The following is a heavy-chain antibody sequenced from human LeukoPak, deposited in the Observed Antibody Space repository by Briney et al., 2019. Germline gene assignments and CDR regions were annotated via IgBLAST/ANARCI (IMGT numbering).Heavy chain of an antibody. D-gene: IGHD2-15*01. Sequence: SVKVSCKASGGTFSSYAISWVRQAPGQGLEWMGGIIPIFGTANYAQKFQGGVTITPDESTSTAYMELSSLRSEDTAVYYCARVACSGGSCYFEYCQHWGQGTLVTVSS. CDR1: GGTFSSYA. V-gene: IGHV1-69*01. CDR3: ARVACSGGSCYFEYCQH. J-gene: IGHJ1*01. CDR2: IIPIFGTA.